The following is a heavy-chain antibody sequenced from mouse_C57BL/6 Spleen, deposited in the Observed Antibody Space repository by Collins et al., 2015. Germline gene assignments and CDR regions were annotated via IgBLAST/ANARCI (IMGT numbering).Heavy chain of an antibody. CDR2: IDPANGNT. CDR1: GFNXKNTY. D-gene: IGHD2-4*01. CDR3: ARYYYDLYYYAMDY. J-gene: IGHJ4*01. V-gene: IGHV14-3*01. Sequence: EVQLQQSVAELVRPGASVKLSCTASGFNXKNTYMHWVKQRPEQGLEWIGRIDPANGNTKYAPKFQGKATITADTSSNTAYLQLSSLTSEDTAIYYCARYYYDLYYYAMDYWGQGTSVTVSS.